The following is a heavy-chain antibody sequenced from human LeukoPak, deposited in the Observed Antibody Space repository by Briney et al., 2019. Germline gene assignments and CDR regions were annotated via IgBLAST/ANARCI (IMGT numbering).Heavy chain of an antibody. CDR3: ARDLRYSYGYFYYYYMDV. J-gene: IGHJ6*03. V-gene: IGHV4-59*11. D-gene: IGHD5-18*01. CDR2: IYYSGST. Sequence: SETLSLTCTVSGGSISSHYWSWIRQPPGKGLEWIGYIYYSGSTNYNPSLKSRVTISVGTSKNQFSLKLSSVTAADTAVYYCARDLRYSYGYFYYYYMDVWGKGTTVTVSS. CDR1: GGSISSHY.